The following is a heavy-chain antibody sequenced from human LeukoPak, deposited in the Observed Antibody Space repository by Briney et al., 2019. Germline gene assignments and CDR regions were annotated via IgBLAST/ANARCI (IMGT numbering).Heavy chain of an antibody. D-gene: IGHD2-2*01. CDR2: INPNSGVT. CDR3: ARALPAFDY. J-gene: IGHJ4*02. Sequence: GASVKVSCKASGYTFTTYYIHWVRQAPGRGLEWMGRINPNSGVTNYAQKFQGKVTMTSDTSISTAYMELSSLRPDDTAVYFCARALPAFDYWGQGTLVTVSS. CDR1: GYTFTTYY. V-gene: IGHV1-2*06.